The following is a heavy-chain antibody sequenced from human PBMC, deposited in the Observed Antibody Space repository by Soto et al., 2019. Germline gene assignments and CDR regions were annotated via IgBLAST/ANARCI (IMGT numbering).Heavy chain of an antibody. CDR1: GFTCIGYG. CDR2: ISSSSSYT. Sequence: PWGSLRLSWEASGFTCIGYGRHWVRQAPGKGLEWVSYISSSSSYTNYADSVKGRFTISRDNAKNSLYLQMNSLRAEDTAVYYCARAPADSGSYYFDYWGQGTLVTVSS. J-gene: IGHJ4*02. V-gene: IGHV3-11*06. D-gene: IGHD1-26*01. CDR3: ARAPADSGSYYFDY.